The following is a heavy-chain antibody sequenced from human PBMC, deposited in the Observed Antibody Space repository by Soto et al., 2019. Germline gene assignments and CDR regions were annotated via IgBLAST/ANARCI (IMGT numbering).Heavy chain of an antibody. CDR1: GYSFTSYW. CDR3: AAKYYYDSSGYYYEYYFDY. Sequence: PGESLKISCKGSGYSFTSYWIGWVRQLPGKGLEWMGIIYPGDSDTRYSPSFQGQPTISADKSISTAYLQWSSLKASDTAMYYCAAKYYYDSSGYYYEYYFDYWGQGTLVTVSS. V-gene: IGHV5-51*01. J-gene: IGHJ4*02. CDR2: IYPGDSDT. D-gene: IGHD3-22*01.